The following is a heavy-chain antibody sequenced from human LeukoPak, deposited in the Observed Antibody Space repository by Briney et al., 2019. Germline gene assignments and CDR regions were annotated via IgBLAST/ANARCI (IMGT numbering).Heavy chain of an antibody. CDR1: GFTFSIYN. Sequence: GGSLRLSCAASGFTFSIYNMNWVRQAPGKGLEWVANIKQDGSEKYYVDSVKGRFTISRDNAKNSLYLQMNSLRAEDTAVYYCARASGSYWGPRYYFDYWGQGTLVTVSS. D-gene: IGHD1-26*01. J-gene: IGHJ4*02. CDR3: ARASGSYWGPRYYFDY. CDR2: IKQDGSEK. V-gene: IGHV3-7*01.